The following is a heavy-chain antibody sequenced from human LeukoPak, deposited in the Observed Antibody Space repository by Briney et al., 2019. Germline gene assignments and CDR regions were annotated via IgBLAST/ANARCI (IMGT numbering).Heavy chain of an antibody. CDR3: AKDRKICPYCYGMDV. CDR2: ISYDGSNK. V-gene: IGHV3-30-3*01. D-gene: IGHD2-15*01. J-gene: IGHJ6*02. CDR1: GFTFSSYA. Sequence: PGGSLRLSCAASGFTFSSYAMHWVRQAPGKGLEWVAVISYDGSNKYYADSVKGRFTISRDNSKNTLYLQMNSLRAEDTAVYYCAKDRKICPYCYGMDVWAQGPTVTVSS.